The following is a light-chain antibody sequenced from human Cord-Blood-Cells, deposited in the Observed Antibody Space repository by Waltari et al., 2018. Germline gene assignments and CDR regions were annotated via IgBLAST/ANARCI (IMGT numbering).Light chain of an antibody. CDR3: NSRDSSGNHYV. V-gene: IGLV3-19*01. CDR1: SLRSYY. CDR2: GKN. J-gene: IGLJ1*01. Sequence: SSELTQDPAVSVALGQTVRITCQGDSLRSYYASWYQQKPGQAPVLVIYGKNNRPSGIPDRFSGSRSGNTASLTLTGAQAEDEADYYCNSRDSSGNHYVFGTGTKVTVL.